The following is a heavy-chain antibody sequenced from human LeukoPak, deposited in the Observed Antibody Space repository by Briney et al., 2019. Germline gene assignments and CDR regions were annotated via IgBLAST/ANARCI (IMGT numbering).Heavy chain of an antibody. CDR3: AREWGDSGSY. J-gene: IGHJ4*02. Sequence: ASVNVSCKASGGTFSSYAINWVRQATGQGLEWMGWMNPNSGNTGYAQKFQGRVTMTRNTSISTAYMELSSLRSEDTAVYYCAREWGDSGSYYGQGTLVTVSS. CDR1: GGTFSSYA. D-gene: IGHD1-26*01. CDR2: MNPNSGNT. V-gene: IGHV1-8*02.